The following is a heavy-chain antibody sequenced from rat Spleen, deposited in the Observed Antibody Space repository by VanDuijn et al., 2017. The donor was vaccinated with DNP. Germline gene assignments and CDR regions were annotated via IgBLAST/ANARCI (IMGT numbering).Heavy chain of an antibody. Sequence: EVQLMESGGDLVQPGKSLKLSCIASGFTFSYYWMTWVRQVPGKGLEWLASITSNGGATYYLDSVKGRFTISRDDSRNTLYLQMNSLRSEDTATYYCTRGGDLHDGGDGDALDAWSQGSSVTVSS. CDR1: GFTFSYYW. V-gene: IGHV5-31*01. J-gene: IGHJ4*01. D-gene: IGHD1-12*02. CDR2: ITSNGGAT. CDR3: TRGGDLHDGGDGDALDA.